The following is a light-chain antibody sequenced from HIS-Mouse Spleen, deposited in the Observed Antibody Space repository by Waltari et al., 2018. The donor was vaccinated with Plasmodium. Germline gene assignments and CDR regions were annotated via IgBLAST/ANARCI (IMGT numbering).Light chain of an antibody. CDR2: EDS. Sequence: SYELTQPPSVSVSPGQTARITCSGDALPKKYAYWYQQKAGQAPVLVIYEDSKRPAGISERFLGASSGTMATLTISGAQVEDEADYYCYSTDSSGNHRVFGGGTKLTVL. CDR1: ALPKKY. CDR3: YSTDSSGNHRV. J-gene: IGLJ3*02. V-gene: IGLV3-10*01.